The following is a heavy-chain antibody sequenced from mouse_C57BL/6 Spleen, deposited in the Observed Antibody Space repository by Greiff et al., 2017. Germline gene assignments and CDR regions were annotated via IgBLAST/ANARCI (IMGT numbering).Heavy chain of an antibody. CDR3: ARQGYSDLGG. J-gene: IGHJ2*01. Sequence: VQLQQPGAELVKPGASVKLSCKASGYTFTSYWMTWVKQRPGQGLEWIGMIHPNSGSTNYNEKFKSKATLTVDKSSSTAYMQLSSLASEVSAVYYCARQGYSDLGGWGKGTTLTVS. D-gene: IGHD2-13*01. V-gene: IGHV1-64*01. CDR2: IHPNSGST. CDR1: GYTFTSYW.